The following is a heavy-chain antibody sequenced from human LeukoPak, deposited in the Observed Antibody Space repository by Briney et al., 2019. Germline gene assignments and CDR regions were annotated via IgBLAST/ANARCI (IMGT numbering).Heavy chain of an antibody. J-gene: IGHJ4*02. CDR1: GFTFSSYA. V-gene: IGHV3-23*01. CDR3: AKDSSGWYGGGYFDY. D-gene: IGHD6-19*01. CDR2: ISGSGGST. Sequence: GGSLRLSCAASGFTFSSYAMSWVRQAPGKGLEWVSAISGSGGSTYYADSVKGRFTISRDNSKNTLYLQMNSLRAEDTAVYYCAKDSSGWYGGGYFDYWGQGTLVTVSS.